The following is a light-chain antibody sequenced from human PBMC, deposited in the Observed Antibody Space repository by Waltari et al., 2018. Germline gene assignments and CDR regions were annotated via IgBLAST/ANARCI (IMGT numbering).Light chain of an antibody. CDR2: STY. J-gene: IGKJ4*01. CDR1: QTVSTIA. V-gene: IGKV3-20*01. Sequence: EIVLTQSPGTLSLSPGDRATLPCRASQTVSTIALSWYQQKPGQAPRVLIYSTYNRATGIPDRFSGSGSGTDFTLTINRLAPEDFAMYYCQQYDGIVVTFGGGTKVEI. CDR3: QQYDGIVVT.